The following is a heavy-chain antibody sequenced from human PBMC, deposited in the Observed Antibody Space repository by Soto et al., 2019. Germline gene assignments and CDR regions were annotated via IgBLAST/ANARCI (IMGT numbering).Heavy chain of an antibody. D-gene: IGHD3-10*01. CDR3: ARDLPTMVRGVPRWFDP. V-gene: IGHV1-18*04. CDR2: ISAYNGNT. J-gene: IGHJ5*02. CDR1: GYTFTSYG. Sequence: GASVKVSCKASGYTFTSYGISWVRQAPGQGLEWMGWISAYNGNTNYAQKLQGRVTMTTDTSTSTAYMELRSLRSDDTAVYYCARDLPTMVRGVPRWFDPWGQGTLVTVSS.